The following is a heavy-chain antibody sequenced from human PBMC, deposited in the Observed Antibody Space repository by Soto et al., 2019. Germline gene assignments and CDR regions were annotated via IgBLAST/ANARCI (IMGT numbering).Heavy chain of an antibody. Sequence: EVQLVESGGGLVQPGRSLRLSCAASGFTFDDYAMHWVRQAPGKGLEWVSGISWNSGSIGYADSVKGRFTISRDNGKKPLYLPKNQPRAEAHGLYYCSKDTKRRGWPSVSYFDYWGQGTLVTVSS. CDR2: ISWNSGSI. V-gene: IGHV3-9*01. CDR1: GFTFDDYA. CDR3: SKDTKRRGWPSVSYFDY. D-gene: IGHD6-19*01. J-gene: IGHJ4*02.